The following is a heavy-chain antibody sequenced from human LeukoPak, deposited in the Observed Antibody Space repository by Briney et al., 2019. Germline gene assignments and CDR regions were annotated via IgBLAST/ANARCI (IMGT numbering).Heavy chain of an antibody. D-gene: IGHD3-3*01. CDR1: GFTFSDYS. V-gene: IGHV3-49*04. CDR2: IRGKTYGGTT. J-gene: IGHJ5*02. Sequence: PGRSLRLSCTASGFTFSDYSMTWVRQAPGKGLEWVGFIRGKTYGGTTEYAASVKGRFTISRDDSKSIAYLQMNSLKTEDTAMYYCSAERITTFGILINPLYSWGQGTLVTVSS. CDR3: SAERITTFGILINPLYS.